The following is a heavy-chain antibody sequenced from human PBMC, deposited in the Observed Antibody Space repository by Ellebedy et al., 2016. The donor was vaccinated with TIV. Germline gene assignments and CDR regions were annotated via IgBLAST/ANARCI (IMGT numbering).Heavy chain of an antibody. CDR2: INQDGSGK. D-gene: IGHD6-6*01. CDR3: ARDLVNPY. Sequence: GESLKISXAASGFSFGSYWMTWVRQAPGKGLEWVANINQDGSGKYYVDSVKGRFTISRDNARNSLYLEMNSLSAEDTALYYCARDLVNPYWGQGTLVSVSS. V-gene: IGHV3-7*01. J-gene: IGHJ4*02. CDR1: GFSFGSYW.